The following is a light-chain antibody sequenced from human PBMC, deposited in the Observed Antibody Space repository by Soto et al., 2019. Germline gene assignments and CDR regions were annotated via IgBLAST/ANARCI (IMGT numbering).Light chain of an antibody. J-gene: IGLJ1*01. CDR2: EVS. CDR3: SSYTSSSTDV. V-gene: IGLV2-14*01. Sequence: QSVLTQPASVSGSPGQSITISCTGTSSDVGGYNYVSWYQQHPGKAPKLMIYEVSNRPSGVSNRFSGSKSCNTASLTISGLQAEDEADYYCSSYTSSSTDVFGTGTKLTVL. CDR1: SSDVGGYNY.